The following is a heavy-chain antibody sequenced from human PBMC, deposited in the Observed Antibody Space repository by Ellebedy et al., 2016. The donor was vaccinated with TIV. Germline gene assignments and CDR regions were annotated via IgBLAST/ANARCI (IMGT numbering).Heavy chain of an antibody. V-gene: IGHV3-53*01. Sequence: GESLKISCAASGFTVRSNSMSWVRQAPGKGLEWVSVIETGGNTYYADSVKGRFTISRDNSKNTLYLQMNSVRVEDTAIYYCAQGKIYFSSFAQWGQGTLVTVSS. D-gene: IGHD2/OR15-2a*01. CDR1: GFTVRSNS. CDR3: AQGKIYFSSFAQ. CDR2: IETGGNT. J-gene: IGHJ4*02.